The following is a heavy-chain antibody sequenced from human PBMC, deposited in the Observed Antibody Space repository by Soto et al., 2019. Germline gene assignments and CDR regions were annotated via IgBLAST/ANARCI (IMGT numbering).Heavy chain of an antibody. J-gene: IGHJ4*02. CDR3: ARSSVKRRRVYFDY. Sequence: PSETLSLTCAVYGGSFSGYYWSWIRQPPEKGLEWIGEIDHIGGTNYNPSLDGRGTISADTSRNRFSLKLSYVTAADTAVYYCARSSVKRRRVYFDYWGKGSLVTVSS. D-gene: IGHD3-16*01. CDR1: GGSFSGYY. V-gene: IGHV4-34*01. CDR2: IDHIGGT.